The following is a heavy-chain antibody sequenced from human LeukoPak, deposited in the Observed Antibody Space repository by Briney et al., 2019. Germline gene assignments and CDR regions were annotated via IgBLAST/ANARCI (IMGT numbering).Heavy chain of an antibody. Sequence: GGSLRLSCAASGFTFSSYWMHWVRQAPGKGLVWVSRINSDGTSTSYADSVKGRFTLSRDNAKNTLYLQMNSLRAEDTAVYYCAKETSRIGGSMASFDYWGQGTLVTVSS. J-gene: IGHJ4*02. V-gene: IGHV3-74*01. CDR1: GFTFSSYW. CDR3: AKETSRIGGSMASFDY. CDR2: INSDGTST. D-gene: IGHD1-26*01.